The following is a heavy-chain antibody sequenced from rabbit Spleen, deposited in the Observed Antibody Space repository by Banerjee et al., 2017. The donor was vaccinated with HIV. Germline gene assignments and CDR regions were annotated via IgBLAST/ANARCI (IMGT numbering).Heavy chain of an antibody. CDR2: INVYTGKP. CDR1: GFSFSDRDV. D-gene: IGHD2-1*01. Sequence: QEQLVESGGGLVKPEGSLTLTCKASGFSFSDRDVMCWVRQAPGKGLQWIACINVYTGKPVYATWAKGRFTISRTSSTTVTLQMTSLTAADTATYFCARDYDDRGSRYYFNLWGPGTLVTVS. CDR3: ARDYDDRGSRYYFNL. J-gene: IGHJ4*01. V-gene: IGHV1S45*01.